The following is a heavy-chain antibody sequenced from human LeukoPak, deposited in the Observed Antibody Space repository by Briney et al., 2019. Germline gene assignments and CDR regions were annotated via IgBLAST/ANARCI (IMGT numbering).Heavy chain of an antibody. Sequence: PGGSLSLSCSASGFTLSSYVMSYARHAPGKGVEWVASLSGSGGSTYYAASVKGRFTISRDNSKNTLYLQMNSLRAEDTAVYYCAKSGSLDGPLGYFDYWGQGTLVTVSS. CDR2: LSGSGGST. J-gene: IGHJ4*02. V-gene: IGHV3-23*01. D-gene: IGHD5-24*01. CDR1: GFTLSSYV. CDR3: AKSGSLDGPLGYFDY.